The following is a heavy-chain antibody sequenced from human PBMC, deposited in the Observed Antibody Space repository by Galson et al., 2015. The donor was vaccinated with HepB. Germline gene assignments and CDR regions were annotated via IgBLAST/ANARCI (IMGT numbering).Heavy chain of an antibody. CDR3: AGSRDIVVVPADIVAFDY. Sequence: SLRLSCAASGFTFSDYYMSWIRQAPGKGLEWVSYISSSSSYTNYADSVKGRFTISRDNAKNSLYLQMNSLRAEDTAVYYCAGSRDIVVVPADIVAFDYWGQGTLVTVSS. J-gene: IGHJ4*02. CDR1: GFTFSDYY. CDR2: ISSSSSYT. V-gene: IGHV3-11*06. D-gene: IGHD2-2*02.